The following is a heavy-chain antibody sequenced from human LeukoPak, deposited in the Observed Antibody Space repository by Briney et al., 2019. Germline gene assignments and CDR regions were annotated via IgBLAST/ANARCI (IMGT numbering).Heavy chain of an antibody. CDR2: IYYSGST. CDR3: ARHTRYSYGILYY. D-gene: IGHD5-18*01. V-gene: IGHV4-39*01. J-gene: IGHJ4*02. CDR1: GGSISGSHYY. Sequence: SETLSLTCTVSGGSISGSHYYWGWIRQPPGKGLEWIGSIYYSGSTYYPSLKSRVTISVDTSKNQFSLKLSSVIAADTAVHYCARHTRYSYGILYYWGQGILVTVSS.